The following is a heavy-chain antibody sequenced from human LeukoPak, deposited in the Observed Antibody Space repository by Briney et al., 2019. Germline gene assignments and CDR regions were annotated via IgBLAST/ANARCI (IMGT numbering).Heavy chain of an antibody. D-gene: IGHD3-22*01. CDR1: GYTFTSYY. CDR3: ARDYHDSSGYYVNTYYFDY. J-gene: IGHJ4*02. V-gene: IGHV1-46*01. Sequence: ASVKVSCKASGYTFTSYYMHWVRQAPGQGLEWMGIINPSGGSTSYAQKFQGRVTMTRDTSTSTVYMELSSLRSEDTAVYYCARDYHDSSGYYVNTYYFDYWGQGTLVTVSS. CDR2: INPSGGST.